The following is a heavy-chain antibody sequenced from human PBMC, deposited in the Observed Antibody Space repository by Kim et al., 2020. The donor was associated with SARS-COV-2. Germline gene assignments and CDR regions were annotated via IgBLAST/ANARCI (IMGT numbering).Heavy chain of an antibody. CDR3: ATQLDSVGYYSRVLDY. Sequence: ASVKVSCKVSGYTLSELSMHWVRQAPGKGLEWMGGFDPEDGEPIFAPKFQGRVTMTEDTSTDTAYIELSSLGSEDTAVYYCATQLDSVGYYSRVLDYWGQ. J-gene: IGHJ4*02. CDR1: GYTLSELS. D-gene: IGHD3-22*01. CDR2: FDPEDGEP. V-gene: IGHV1-24*01.